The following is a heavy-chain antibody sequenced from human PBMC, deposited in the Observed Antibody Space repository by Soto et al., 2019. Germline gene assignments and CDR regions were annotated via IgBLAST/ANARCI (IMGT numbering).Heavy chain of an antibody. CDR3: ARGGGIVVVTAPYDY. CDR1: GYTITSNS. Sequence: APAKATCKASGYTITSNSMSWVRQAPVQGLEWLGIINPSGGYTTYAQRFLGRVTMTRDTSTSTVHMELGSLTSEDTAVYYCARGGGIVVVTAPYDYWVQGTLVTVSS. J-gene: IGHJ4*02. CDR2: INPSGGYT. D-gene: IGHD2-21*02. V-gene: IGHV1-46*03.